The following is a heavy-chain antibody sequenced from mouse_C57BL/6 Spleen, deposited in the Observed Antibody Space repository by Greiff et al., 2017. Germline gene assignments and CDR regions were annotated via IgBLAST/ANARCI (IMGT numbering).Heavy chain of an antibody. V-gene: IGHV5-15*01. J-gene: IGHJ2*01. Sequence: EVKLMESGGGLVQPGGSLKLSCAASGFTFSDYGMAWVRQAPRKGPEWVAFISNLAYSIYYADTVTGRFTISRENAKNTLYLEMSSLRSEDTAMYYCARHGTAQATGVFDYWGQGTTLTVSS. CDR3: ARHGTAQATGVFDY. CDR2: ISNLAYSI. CDR1: GFTFSDYG. D-gene: IGHD3-2*02.